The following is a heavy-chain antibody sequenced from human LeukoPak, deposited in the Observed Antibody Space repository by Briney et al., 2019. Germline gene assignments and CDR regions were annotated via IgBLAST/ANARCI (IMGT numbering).Heavy chain of an antibody. V-gene: IGHV4-38-2*01. CDR2: IFHSGSP. CDR1: GYSISSGYY. J-gene: IGHJ5*02. CDR3: ARTIVVIPAGWFDP. Sequence: ASETLSLTCAVSGYSISSGYYWGWIRQPPGKGLERIGSIFHSGSPYYNPSLKSRVTISVDPSKNQFSLKLTSVTAADTAVYYCARTIVVIPAGWFDPWGQGTLVTVSS. D-gene: IGHD2-2*01.